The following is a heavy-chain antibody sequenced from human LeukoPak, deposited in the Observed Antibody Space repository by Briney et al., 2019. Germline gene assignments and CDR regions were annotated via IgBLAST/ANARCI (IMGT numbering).Heavy chain of an antibody. CDR2: ISYDGSNK. CDR1: GFTFSSYA. CDR3: ARDQKCCRGSGSYYGPGD. Sequence: GRSLRLSCAASGFTFSSYAMHWVRQAPDKGLEWVAVISYDGSNKYYADSVEGRFTISRDNSKNTLYLQMNSLRAEDTAVYYCARDQKCCRGSGSYYGPGDWGQGTLVTVSS. D-gene: IGHD3-10*01. J-gene: IGHJ4*02. V-gene: IGHV3-30*04.